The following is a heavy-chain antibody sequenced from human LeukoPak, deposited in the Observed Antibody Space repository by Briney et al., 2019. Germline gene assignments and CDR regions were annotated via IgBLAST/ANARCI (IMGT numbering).Heavy chain of an antibody. CDR2: IYYSGST. CDR3: ARSRWFDP. V-gene: IGHV4-59*01. Sequence: PSETLSLTCTVSGDSISNNYWSWIRQPPGKGLEWISYIYYSGSTNYNPSLKSRVTISVDTSKNQFSLSLTSVTAADTAMYYCARSRWFDPWGQGTLVTVSS. J-gene: IGHJ5*02. CDR1: GDSISNNY.